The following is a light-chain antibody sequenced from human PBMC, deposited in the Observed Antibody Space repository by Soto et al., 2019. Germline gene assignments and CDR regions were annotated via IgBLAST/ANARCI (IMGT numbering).Light chain of an antibody. Sequence: DIQLTQSPSFLSASVGDRVTITCRASQGISNYLAWYQEKPGKAPQLLIFAASTLQSGVPSRFSGSGSGTEFTLTISSLQPEDFAAYNCQQLNSSPFTFGPGTKVDIK. CDR1: QGISNY. CDR3: QQLNSSPFT. CDR2: AAS. V-gene: IGKV1-9*01. J-gene: IGKJ3*01.